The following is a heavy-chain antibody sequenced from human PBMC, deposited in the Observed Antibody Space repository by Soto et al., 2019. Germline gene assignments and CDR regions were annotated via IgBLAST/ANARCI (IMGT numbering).Heavy chain of an antibody. CDR3: ARDIVVVPAAMRAFDI. D-gene: IGHD2-2*01. V-gene: IGHV1-3*01. CDR1: GSTFTSDA. J-gene: IGHJ3*02. CDR2: INAGNGNT. Sequence: GASVNGACQASGSTFTSDAMHWVRQAPGQRLEWMGWINAGNGNTKYSQKFQGRVTITRDTSASTAYMELSSLRSEDTAVYYCARDIVVVPAAMRAFDIWGQGTMVTVSS.